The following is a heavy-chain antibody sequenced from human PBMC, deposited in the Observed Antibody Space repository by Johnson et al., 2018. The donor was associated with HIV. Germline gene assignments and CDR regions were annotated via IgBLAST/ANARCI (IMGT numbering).Heavy chain of an antibody. CDR2: LYSAGST. Sequence: VQLVESGGGLIQPGGSLRLSCAASGFTVSSNYMSWVRQAPGKGLEWVSVLYSAGSTYYAASVKGRFTISSDTFKDTLYLQMNSLRAEDTAVYYCATRQGLTMIVDAFDIWGQGTMVTVSS. CDR3: ATRQGLTMIVDAFDI. J-gene: IGHJ3*02. CDR1: GFTVSSNY. V-gene: IGHV3-53*01. D-gene: IGHD3-22*01.